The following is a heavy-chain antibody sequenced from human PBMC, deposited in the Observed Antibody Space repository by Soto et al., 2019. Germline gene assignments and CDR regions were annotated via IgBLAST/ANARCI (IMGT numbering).Heavy chain of an antibody. Sequence: GASVKVSCKASGYTFTNNDVTWVRQATGQGLEWMGWMNPGSGDTGYAQKFQGRVTMTRNISIATAYMELSSLRSEDTAIYYCARMASFGSLNCFDPWGQRTLLTVSS. CDR2: MNPGSGDT. D-gene: IGHD5-18*01. V-gene: IGHV1-8*01. CDR3: ARMASFGSLNCFDP. J-gene: IGHJ5*02. CDR1: GYTFTNND.